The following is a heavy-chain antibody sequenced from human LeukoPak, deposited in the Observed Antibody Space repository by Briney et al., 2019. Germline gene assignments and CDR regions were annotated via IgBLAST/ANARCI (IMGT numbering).Heavy chain of an antibody. CDR3: AKDHIAVPAVTIGDLDY. Sequence: GGSLRLSCAASGFTFSSYGMHWVRQAPGKGLEWVAFIRYDGSNKYYADSVKGRFTISRDNSKNTLYLQMNSLRAEDTAVYYCAKDHIAVPAVTIGDLDYWGQGTLVTVSS. CDR2: IRYDGSNK. CDR1: GFTFSSYG. V-gene: IGHV3-30*02. J-gene: IGHJ4*02. D-gene: IGHD2-2*01.